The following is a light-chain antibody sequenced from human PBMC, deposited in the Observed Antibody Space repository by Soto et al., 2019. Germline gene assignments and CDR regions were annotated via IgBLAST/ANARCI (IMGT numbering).Light chain of an antibody. Sequence: QSVLTQPPSASGSPGQSVTISCTGTSSDVGGYNYVSWYQQHPGKAPILMIYEVSKRPSGVPDRFSGSKSGNTASLTVSGLQPEDEADYYCSSYAGSNKSVFGTGTKVTVL. CDR1: SSDVGGYNY. J-gene: IGLJ1*01. CDR3: SSYAGSNKSV. V-gene: IGLV2-8*01. CDR2: EVS.